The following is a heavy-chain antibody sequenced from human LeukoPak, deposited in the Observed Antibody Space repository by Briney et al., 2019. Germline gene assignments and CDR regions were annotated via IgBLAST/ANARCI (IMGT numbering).Heavy chain of an antibody. D-gene: IGHD2-15*01. CDR3: AREGVVVGRDFDY. Sequence: GGSLRLSCAASGFTFSDYYMSWIRQAPGKGLEWLSYIGSSNTIYSADSVKGRFTISRDNAKNSLYLQMNSLRAEDTAFYYCAREGVVVGRDFDYWGQGTLVTVSS. CDR2: IGSSNTI. V-gene: IGHV3-69-1*02. CDR1: GFTFSDYY. J-gene: IGHJ4*02.